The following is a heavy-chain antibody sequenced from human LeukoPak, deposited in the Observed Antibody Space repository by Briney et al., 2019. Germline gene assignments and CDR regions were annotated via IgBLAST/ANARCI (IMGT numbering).Heavy chain of an antibody. Sequence: GASVKVSCKASGYTFTSYGISWVRQAPGQGLEWMGWISAYNGNTNYAQKLQGRVTMTTDTSTSTAYMELRSLRSDDTAVYYCARDLAIVGAKECAFDIWGQGTMVTVSS. CDR1: GYTFTSYG. CDR2: ISAYNGNT. J-gene: IGHJ3*02. D-gene: IGHD1-26*01. V-gene: IGHV1-18*01. CDR3: ARDLAIVGAKECAFDI.